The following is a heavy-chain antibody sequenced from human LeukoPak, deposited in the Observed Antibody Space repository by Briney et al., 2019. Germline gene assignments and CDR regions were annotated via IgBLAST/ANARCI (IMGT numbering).Heavy chain of an antibody. V-gene: IGHV1-2*02. D-gene: IGHD3-22*01. J-gene: IGHJ4*02. CDR2: INPNSAGS. Sequence: ASVKVSCKASGYTFPDYYIHWVRLTPAQGLEWMGWINPNSAGSSYAQKFQGRVTMTRDMSTSTVYMELSSLRSEDTAVYYCARGGLTYYYDSSGYSFDYWGQGTLVTVSS. CDR1: GYTFPDYY. CDR3: ARGGLTYYYDSSGYSFDY.